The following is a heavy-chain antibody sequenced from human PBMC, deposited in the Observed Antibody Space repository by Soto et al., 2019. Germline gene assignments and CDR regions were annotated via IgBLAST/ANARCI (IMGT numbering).Heavy chain of an antibody. J-gene: IGHJ3*02. V-gene: IGHV4-61*07. CDR3: ARRGGLVSSANGVCLPGAASDI. D-gene: IGHD2-8*01. Sequence: FRKTTGKGLEWIGYIYYSGATNYNPSLKSRVTISIDTSKNQFSLNLSSVTAADTAVYYCARRGGLVSSANGVCLPGAASDIRRHGTTVPVSS. CDR2: IYYSGAT.